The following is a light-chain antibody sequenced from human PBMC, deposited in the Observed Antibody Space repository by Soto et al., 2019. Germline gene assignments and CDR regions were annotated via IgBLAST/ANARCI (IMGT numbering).Light chain of an antibody. CDR2: EVS. V-gene: IGLV2-14*01. Sequence: QSALTQPASVSGSPGQSITISCTGTSRDVGDYNYVSWYQQHPGKAPKVMIYEVSNRPSGVSNRFSGSKSGNTASLTISGLQAEDEADYYCSSYTISSTVVFGGGTKLTVL. CDR1: SRDVGDYNY. J-gene: IGLJ2*01. CDR3: SSYTISSTVV.